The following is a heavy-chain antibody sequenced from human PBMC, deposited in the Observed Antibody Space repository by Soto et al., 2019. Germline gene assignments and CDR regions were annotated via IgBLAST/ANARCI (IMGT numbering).Heavy chain of an antibody. CDR1: GFTFSSYS. Sequence: PGGSLGLSCAASGFTFSSYSMNWVRQAPWKGLEWVSSISSSSSYIYYADSVKGRFTISRDNAKNSLYLQMNSLRAEDTAVYYCARDQKAMAYYYGMDVWGQGTTVTVSS. J-gene: IGHJ6*02. CDR2: ISSSSSYI. V-gene: IGHV3-21*01. D-gene: IGHD5-18*01. CDR3: ARDQKAMAYYYGMDV.